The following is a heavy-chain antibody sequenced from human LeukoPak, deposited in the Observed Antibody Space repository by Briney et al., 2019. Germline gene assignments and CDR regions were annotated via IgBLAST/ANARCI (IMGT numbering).Heavy chain of an antibody. D-gene: IGHD3-22*01. J-gene: IGHJ3*02. Sequence: SETLSLTCAVSGYSISSGYYWGWIRQPPGKGLEWIGNIYHSGSPYYDPSLKSRVTISVDTSKNQFSLKVSSVTVADTAVYYCARAQRSYDSSGYLRPYAFDIWGQGTMVTASS. V-gene: IGHV4-38-2*01. CDR3: ARAQRSYDSSGYLRPYAFDI. CDR2: IYHSGSP. CDR1: GYSISSGYY.